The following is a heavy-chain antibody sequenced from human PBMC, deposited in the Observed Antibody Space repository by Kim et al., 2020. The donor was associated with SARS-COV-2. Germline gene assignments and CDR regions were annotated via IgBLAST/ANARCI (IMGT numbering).Heavy chain of an antibody. Sequence: GGSLRLSCAASGFTFSGSAMHWVRQASGKGLEWVGRIRSKANSYATAYAASVKGRFTISRDDSKNTAYLQMSSLKTEDTAVYYCTRGRRSNYGSGSRVTPYYYYGMDVWGQGTTVTVSS. J-gene: IGHJ6*02. V-gene: IGHV3-73*01. D-gene: IGHD3-10*01. CDR1: GFTFSGSA. CDR2: IRSKANSYAT. CDR3: TRGRRSNYGSGSRVTPYYYYGMDV.